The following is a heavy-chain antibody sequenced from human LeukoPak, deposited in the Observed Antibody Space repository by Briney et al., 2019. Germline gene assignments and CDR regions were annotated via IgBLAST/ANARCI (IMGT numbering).Heavy chain of an antibody. J-gene: IGHJ4*02. V-gene: IGHV1-2*02. CDR3: AREPYDYVWGSYFAPNFDY. CDR1: GYTFTGYY. D-gene: IGHD3-16*01. CDR2: IDPNSGDT. Sequence: ASMKVSCKASGYTFTGYYIHWVRQAPGQGLEWMGWIDPNSGDTKYVQKFQGRVTMTRDTSISTAYMDLSRLRSDDTAVYYCAREPYDYVWGSYFAPNFDYWGQGTLVTVSS.